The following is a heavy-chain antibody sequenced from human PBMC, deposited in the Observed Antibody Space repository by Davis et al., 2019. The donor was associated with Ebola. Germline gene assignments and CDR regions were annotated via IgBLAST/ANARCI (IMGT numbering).Heavy chain of an antibody. CDR1: GYTLSDLS. D-gene: IGHD3-22*01. V-gene: IGHV1-24*01. Sequence: ASVKVSCKVSGYTLSDLSIHWVQQAPGKGLEWMGGFDPEDEETIYAQKFQGRVTMTEDTSTDTAYMELSSLRSEDTAVYYCATHISYYYDSSGDYFDYWGQGTLVTVSS. CDR3: ATHISYYYDSSGDYFDY. J-gene: IGHJ4*02. CDR2: FDPEDEET.